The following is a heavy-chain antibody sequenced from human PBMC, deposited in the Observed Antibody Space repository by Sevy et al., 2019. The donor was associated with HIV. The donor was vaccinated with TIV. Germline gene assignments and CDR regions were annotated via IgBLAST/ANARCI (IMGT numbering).Heavy chain of an antibody. CDR2: INTSGST. V-gene: IGHV4-4*07. D-gene: IGHD7-27*01. CDR1: GDSFSSYF. CDR3: ARSNWVTATNGFSKSYYFDY. Sequence: QSETLSLTCTVSGDSFSSYFWAWIRQPAGKGLEWIGRINTSGSTNYNPSLKSRVTMSVDTSKSQFSLKVTSLTAADTAIYFCARSNWVTATNGFSKSYYFDYWRQGSLVTVSS. J-gene: IGHJ4*02.